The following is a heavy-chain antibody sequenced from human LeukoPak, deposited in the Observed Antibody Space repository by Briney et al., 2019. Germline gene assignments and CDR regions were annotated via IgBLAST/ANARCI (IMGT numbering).Heavy chain of an antibody. Sequence: PSETLSLTCTVSGDSISKNYWTWIRQPPGKGLEWIGYIYYSGSTNYSPSLKGRVTISVVTSKNRFSLKLSSVTAADTAVYYCARLHMVRGLTVFDYWGQGTLVTVSS. J-gene: IGHJ4*02. D-gene: IGHD3-10*01. CDR1: GDSISKNY. CDR2: IYYSGST. CDR3: ARLHMVRGLTVFDY. V-gene: IGHV4-59*01.